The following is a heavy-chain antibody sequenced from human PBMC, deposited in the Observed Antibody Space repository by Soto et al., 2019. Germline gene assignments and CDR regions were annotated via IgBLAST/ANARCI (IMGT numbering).Heavy chain of an antibody. Sequence: QVQLQESGPGLVKPSETLSLTCTVSGGSISSYYWRWIRQPPGKGLEWIGYIYYSGSTNYNPSLRARVTISVDTSKNQFSLKLSSVTAADTAVYYGARHEYRGLDIWGQGTMVTVSS. CDR1: GGSISSYY. CDR2: IYYSGST. D-gene: IGHD2-2*02. V-gene: IGHV4-59*08. CDR3: ARHEYRGLDI. J-gene: IGHJ3*02.